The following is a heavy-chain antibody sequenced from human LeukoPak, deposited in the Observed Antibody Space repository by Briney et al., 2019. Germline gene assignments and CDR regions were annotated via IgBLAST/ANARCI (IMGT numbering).Heavy chain of an antibody. CDR3: ARLGDYYDSSAYFDY. Sequence: SETLSLTCAVSGGSFSGYYWNWIRQSPGKGLEWIGEINHSGSTHYNPSLKSRVTISLDTSKNQVSLKLNFVTAADMAVYYCARLGDYYDSSAYFDYWGQGTLVTVSS. J-gene: IGHJ4*02. CDR1: GGSFSGYY. CDR2: INHSGST. V-gene: IGHV4-34*01. D-gene: IGHD3-22*01.